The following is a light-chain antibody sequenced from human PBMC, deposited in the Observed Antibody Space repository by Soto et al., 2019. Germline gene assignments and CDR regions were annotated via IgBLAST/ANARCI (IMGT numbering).Light chain of an antibody. CDR3: CSYAGTYTFYV. CDR1: NSDVGGYDY. Sequence: QSALTQPRSVSGSPGQSVTISCTGTNSDVGGYDYVSWYQQHPGKAPKLMIYEATKRPSGVPDRFSGSRSGNTASLTISGLQAEDDADYYCCSYAGTYTFYVFGSGTKVTVL. J-gene: IGLJ1*01. CDR2: EAT. V-gene: IGLV2-11*01.